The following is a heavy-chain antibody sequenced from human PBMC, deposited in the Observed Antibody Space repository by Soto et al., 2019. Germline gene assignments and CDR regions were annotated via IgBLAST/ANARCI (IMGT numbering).Heavy chain of an antibody. CDR2: IIPIFGTA. V-gene: IGHV1-69*06. J-gene: IGHJ3*02. CDR1: GGTFSSYA. D-gene: IGHD2-21*01. CDR3: ARVTVVVKQRIAYAAFDI. Sequence: ASVKVSCKASGGTFSSYAISWVRQAPGQGLEWMGGIIPIFGTANYAQKFQGRVTITADKSTSTAYMELSSLRSEDTAVYYCARVTVVVKQRIAYAAFDIWGQGTMVTVSS.